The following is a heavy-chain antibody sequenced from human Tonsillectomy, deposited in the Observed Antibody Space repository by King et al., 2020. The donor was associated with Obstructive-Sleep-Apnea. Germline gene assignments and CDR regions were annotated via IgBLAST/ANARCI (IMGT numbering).Heavy chain of an antibody. CDR3: ARVKSSLVVVAHFDY. CDR2: ISYDGNNK. V-gene: IGHV3-30*04. CDR1: GFTFSSYA. D-gene: IGHD2-15*01. J-gene: IGHJ4*02. Sequence: VQLVESGGGVVQPGRSLRLSCAASGFTFSSYAMHWVRQAPGKGLEWVAVISYDGNNKYYGDSAKGRFTISIDNSKNTLYLQMNSLRAEETAVYYCARVKSSLVVVAHFDYWGQGTLVTVSS.